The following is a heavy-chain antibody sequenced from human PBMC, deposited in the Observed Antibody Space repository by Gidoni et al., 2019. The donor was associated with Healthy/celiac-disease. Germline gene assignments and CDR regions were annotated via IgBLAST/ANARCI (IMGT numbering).Heavy chain of an antibody. Sequence: QVQLVESGGGVVQPGRSLRLSCAASGFTFSSYAMHWVRQAPGKGLEWVAVISYDGSNKYYADSVKGRFTISRDNSKNTLYLQMNSLRAEDTAVYYCARDRGDYYVWGSYRSAPLDYWGQGTLVTVSS. D-gene: IGHD3-16*02. CDR2: ISYDGSNK. CDR3: ARDRGDYYVWGSYRSAPLDY. V-gene: IGHV3-30-3*01. CDR1: GFTFSSYA. J-gene: IGHJ4*02.